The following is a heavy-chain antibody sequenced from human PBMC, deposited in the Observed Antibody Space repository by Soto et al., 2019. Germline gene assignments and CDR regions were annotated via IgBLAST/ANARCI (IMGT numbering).Heavy chain of an antibody. D-gene: IGHD3-22*01. V-gene: IGHV3-74*01. Sequence: GGSLRLSCAASGFTFSNSWMHWVRQAPGKGLVWVSRINTDGSSTTYADSVKGRFTISRDNAKNTLYLQMNSLRAEDTAIYYCARERSSAVNYYYGMDVWGQGTTVTVS. CDR2: INTDGSST. CDR3: ARERSSAVNYYYGMDV. J-gene: IGHJ6*02. CDR1: GFTFSNSW.